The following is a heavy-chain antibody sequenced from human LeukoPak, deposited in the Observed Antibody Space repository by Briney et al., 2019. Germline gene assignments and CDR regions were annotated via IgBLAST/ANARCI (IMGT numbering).Heavy chain of an antibody. Sequence: SETLSLTCTVSGGSISSGDYYWSWIRQSPGKGLEWIGYIYYSGSTYYNPSLKSRVTISVDTSKNQFSLKLSSVTAADTAVYYCAREGFGELFGTAFDYWGQGTLVTVSS. CDR2: IYYSGST. D-gene: IGHD3-10*01. V-gene: IGHV4-30-4*01. CDR1: GGSISSGDYY. J-gene: IGHJ4*02. CDR3: AREGFGELFGTAFDY.